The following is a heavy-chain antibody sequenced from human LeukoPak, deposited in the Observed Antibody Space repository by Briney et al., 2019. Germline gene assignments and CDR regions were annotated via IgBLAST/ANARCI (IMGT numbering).Heavy chain of an antibody. V-gene: IGHV4-39*02. CDR2: IYYSGST. CDR1: GGSISSSSYY. CDR3: AREPSTSYHDAFDI. J-gene: IGHJ3*02. Sequence: SETLSLTCTVSGGSISSSSYYWGWIRQPPGKGLEWIGSIYYSGSTYYNPSLKSRVTISVDTSKNQFSLKLSSVTAADTAVYYCAREPSTSYHDAFDIWGQGTMVTVSS. D-gene: IGHD2-2*01.